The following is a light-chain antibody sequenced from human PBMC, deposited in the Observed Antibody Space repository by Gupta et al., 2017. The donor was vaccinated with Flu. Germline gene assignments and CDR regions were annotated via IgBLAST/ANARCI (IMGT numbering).Light chain of an antibody. Sequence: EVVLTQSPGTLSLSPGERATLSCRASQSVSRSYLAWYQQKPGQAPRLLIYGASSRATGIPDRFSGSGSGTDFTLTISRLEPEDFALYYCQQYGSSLYTFGQGTKLEI. CDR2: GAS. J-gene: IGKJ2*01. CDR3: QQYGSSLYT. V-gene: IGKV3-20*01. CDR1: QSVSRSY.